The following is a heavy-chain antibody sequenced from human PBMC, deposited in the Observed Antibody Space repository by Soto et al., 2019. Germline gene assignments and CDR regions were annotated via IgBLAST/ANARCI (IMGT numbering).Heavy chain of an antibody. J-gene: IGHJ6*02. CDR1: XFPFSSYS. D-gene: IGHD6-6*01. V-gene: IGHV3-21*01. CDR3: ARDSSSSRYYYYGMDV. CDR2: ISSSSSYI. Sequence: SRGLSCAASXFPFSSYSMNWVRQAPGKGLEWVSSISSSSSYIYYADSVKGRFTISRDNAKNSLYLQMNSLRAEDTAVYYCARDSSSSRYYYYGMDVWGQGTTVTVSS.